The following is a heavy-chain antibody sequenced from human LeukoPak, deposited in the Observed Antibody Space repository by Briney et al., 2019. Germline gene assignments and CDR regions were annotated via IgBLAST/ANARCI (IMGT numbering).Heavy chain of an antibody. CDR1: GFTFSSYW. CDR2: IGTDGSGT. J-gene: IGHJ4*02. CDR3: ARNYD. D-gene: IGHD3-16*01. V-gene: IGHV3-74*01. Sequence: GGSLRLSCAASGFTFSSYWMHWVRQVPGKGLVWVSRIGTDGSGTTYADYVKGRFSISRDNAKNSLDLQMNSLRDGDTAVYFCARNYDWGQGTLVTVSP.